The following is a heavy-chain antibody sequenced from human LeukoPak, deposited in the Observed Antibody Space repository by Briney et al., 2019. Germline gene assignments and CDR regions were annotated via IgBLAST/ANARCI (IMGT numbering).Heavy chain of an antibody. Sequence: ASVKVSCKASGYTFTGYYMHWVRQAPGQGLEWMGWINPNSGGTNYAQKFQGRVTMTRDTSISTAYMELSRLRSDDTAVYYCARLTPYCSGGSCYHYYYYYYMDVWGKGTTVTVSS. J-gene: IGHJ6*03. CDR1: GYTFTGYY. D-gene: IGHD2-15*01. V-gene: IGHV1-2*02. CDR3: ARLTPYCSGGSCYHYYYYYYMDV. CDR2: INPNSGGT.